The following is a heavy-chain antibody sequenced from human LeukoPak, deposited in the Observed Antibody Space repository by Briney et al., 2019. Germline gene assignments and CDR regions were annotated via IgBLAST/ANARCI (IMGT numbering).Heavy chain of an antibody. J-gene: IGHJ4*02. D-gene: IGHD1-1*01. CDR1: GGSVSGNY. CDR2: IYYSGST. CDR3: ARDRGGTYVY. V-gene: IGHV4-59*02. Sequence: SETLSLTCTVSGGSVSGNYWSWIRQPPGKGLEWIGYIYYSGSTNYNPSLKSRVTISVDTSKNQFSLKLTSVTAADTAVYYCARDRGGTYVYWGQGTLVTVSS.